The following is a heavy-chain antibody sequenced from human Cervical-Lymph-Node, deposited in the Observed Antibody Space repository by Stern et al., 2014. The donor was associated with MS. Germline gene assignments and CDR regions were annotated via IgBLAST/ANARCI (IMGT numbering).Heavy chain of an antibody. CDR1: GFSLSTSGVG. CDR3: ATHAPGVVPAALDY. V-gene: IGHV2-5*02. D-gene: IGHD2-2*01. Sequence: ESGPTLVKPTQTLPLTCTFSGFSLSTSGVGVGWIRQPPGKALEWLSFIYWDDSKRYSPSLKNRLTITKDTSKNQVVLTMNNMDPVDTATFYCATHAPGVVPAALDYWGQGTLVTVS. CDR2: IYWDDSK. J-gene: IGHJ4*02.